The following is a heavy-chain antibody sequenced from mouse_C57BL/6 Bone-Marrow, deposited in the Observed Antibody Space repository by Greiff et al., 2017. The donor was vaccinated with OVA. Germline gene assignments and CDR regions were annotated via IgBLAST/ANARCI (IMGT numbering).Heavy chain of an antibody. CDR3: ARGGNSDY. J-gene: IGHJ2*01. Sequence: QVQLQQPGAELVRPGTSVKLSCKASGYTFTSYWMHWVKQRPGQGLEWIGVIDPSDSYTNYNQKFKGKATLTVDTSSSTAYMQLSSLTSEDSAVYYCARGGNSDYWGQGTTLTVSS. CDR1: GYTFTSYW. V-gene: IGHV1-59*01. CDR2: IDPSDSYT.